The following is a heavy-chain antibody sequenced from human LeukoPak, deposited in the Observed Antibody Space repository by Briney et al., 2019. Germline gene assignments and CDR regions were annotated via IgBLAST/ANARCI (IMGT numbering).Heavy chain of an antibody. D-gene: IGHD2-21*01. CDR3: AKDRGPVLPHSYYFDY. J-gene: IGHJ4*02. V-gene: IGHV3-30*02. Sequence: PGGSLRLSCAASGFTLSSYGMHWVRQAPGKGLGWVAFIRYDGSNKYYADSVKGRFTISRDNSKNTLYLQMNSLRAEDTAVYYCAKDRGPVLPHSYYFDYWGQGTLVTVSS. CDR2: IRYDGSNK. CDR1: GFTLSSYG.